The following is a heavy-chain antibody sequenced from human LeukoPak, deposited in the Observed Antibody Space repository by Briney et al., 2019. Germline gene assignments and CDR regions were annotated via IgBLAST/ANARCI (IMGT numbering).Heavy chain of an antibody. D-gene: IGHD2-2*01. Sequence: GSSVKVSCKASGGTFSSYAISWVRQAPGQGLGWMGGIIPIFDTANYAQKFQGRVTITADESTSTAYMELSSLRSEDTAVYYCARETNLGSLFIVVVPAAKKVNWFDPWGQGTLVTVSS. CDR3: ARETNLGSLFIVVVPAAKKVNWFDP. CDR1: GGTFSSYA. V-gene: IGHV1-69*01. J-gene: IGHJ5*02. CDR2: IIPIFDTA.